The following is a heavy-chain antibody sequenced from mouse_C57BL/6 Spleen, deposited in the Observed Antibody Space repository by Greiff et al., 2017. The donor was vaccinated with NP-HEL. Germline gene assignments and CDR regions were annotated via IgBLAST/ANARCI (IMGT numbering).Heavy chain of an antibody. Sequence: QVQLKQPGAELVRPGTSVKLSCKASGYTFTSYWMHWVKQRPGQGLEWIGVIDPSDSYTNYNQKFKGKATLTVDTSSSTAYMQLSSLTSEDAAVYYCARPRSGYFDVWGTGTTVTVSS. J-gene: IGHJ1*03. CDR2: IDPSDSYT. V-gene: IGHV1-59*01. D-gene: IGHD1-1*01. CDR3: ARPRSGYFDV. CDR1: GYTFTSYW.